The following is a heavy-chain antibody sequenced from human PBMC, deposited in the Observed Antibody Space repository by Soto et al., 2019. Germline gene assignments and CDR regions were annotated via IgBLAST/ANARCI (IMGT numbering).Heavy chain of an antibody. V-gene: IGHV1-2*04. CDR2: INPNSGGT. J-gene: IGHJ6*02. CDR3: ARADIVVVPAAAPGAGGGMDV. D-gene: IGHD2-2*01. CDR1: GYTFTGYY. Sequence: ASVKVSCKASGYTFTGYYMHWVRQAPGQGLEWMGWINPNSGGTNYAQKFQGWVTMTRDTSISTAYMELSRLRSDDTAVYYCARADIVVVPAAAPGAGGGMDVWGQGTTVTVS.